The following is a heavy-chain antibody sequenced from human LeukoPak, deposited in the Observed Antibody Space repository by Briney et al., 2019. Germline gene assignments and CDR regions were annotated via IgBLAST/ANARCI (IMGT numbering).Heavy chain of an antibody. CDR2: MYTGGTT. CDR3: ARGGVLRFLEWSAPFDY. D-gene: IGHD3-3*01. V-gene: IGHV3-53*01. J-gene: IGHJ4*02. CDR1: GFTASGTH. Sequence: GGSRRLFCAASGFTASGTHMSWVRQAPGKGLEWVAAMYTGGTTYYADSVTGRFTISRDNSKNSLYLQMNSLRAEDTAVYYCARGGVLRFLEWSAPFDYWGQGTLVTVSS.